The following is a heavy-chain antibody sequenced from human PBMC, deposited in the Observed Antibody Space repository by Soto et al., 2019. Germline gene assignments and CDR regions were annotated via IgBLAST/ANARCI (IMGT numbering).Heavy chain of an antibody. Sequence: QVQLVQSGAEVKKPGSSMKVSCKVSGGTFKTYAINWVRQAPGQGLEWMGGITPISGTTNYAQKFQGRVTMTADDSTSTAYMDLSSLRYDDTALYYCVRAGTWGQGSPVTVSS. V-gene: IGHV1-69*01. CDR3: VRAGT. CDR2: ITPISGTT. J-gene: IGHJ5*02. CDR1: GGTFKTYA.